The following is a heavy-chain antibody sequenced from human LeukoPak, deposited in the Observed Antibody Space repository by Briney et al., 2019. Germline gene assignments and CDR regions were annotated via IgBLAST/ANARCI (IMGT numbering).Heavy chain of an antibody. CDR2: ISSSSSYI. V-gene: IGHV3-21*01. CDR1: GFTFSSYS. J-gene: IGHJ5*02. Sequence: GGSLRLSCAASGFTFSSYSMNWVRQAPGKRLEWVSSISSSSSYIYYADSVKGRFTISRDNAKNSLYLQMNSLRAEDTAVYYCARAEQQLMYNWFDPWGQGTLVTVSS. D-gene: IGHD6-13*01. CDR3: ARAEQQLMYNWFDP.